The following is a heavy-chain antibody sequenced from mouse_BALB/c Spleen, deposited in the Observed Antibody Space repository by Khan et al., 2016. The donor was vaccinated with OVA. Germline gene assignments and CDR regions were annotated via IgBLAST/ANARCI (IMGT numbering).Heavy chain of an antibody. D-gene: IGHD2-14*01. CDR2: INPSNGYT. CDR3: VRDGAYHRNDGWFAY. Sequence: QVQLKQSGAELARPGASVKMSCKASGYTFTSYTIHWVKVRPGQGLEWIGFINPSNGYTNYNQKFKDQATLNADTSSTTVHMQLSILTSAPSAVYNCVRDGAYHRNDGWFAYWGQGTLVTVSA. CDR1: GYTFTSYT. V-gene: IGHV1-4*01. J-gene: IGHJ3*01.